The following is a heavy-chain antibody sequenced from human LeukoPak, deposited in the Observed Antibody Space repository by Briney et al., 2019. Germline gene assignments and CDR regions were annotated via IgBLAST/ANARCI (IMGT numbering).Heavy chain of an antibody. D-gene: IGHD6-13*01. Sequence: KPSETLSLTCAVYGGSFSGYYWSWIRQPPGKGLEWIGEINHSGSTNYNPSLKSRVTISVDTSKNQFSLKLSSVTAADTAVYYCARRRGSSWLTHFDYWGQGTLVTVSS. CDR3: ARRRGSSWLTHFDY. CDR1: GGSFSGYY. CDR2: INHSGST. J-gene: IGHJ4*02. V-gene: IGHV4-34*01.